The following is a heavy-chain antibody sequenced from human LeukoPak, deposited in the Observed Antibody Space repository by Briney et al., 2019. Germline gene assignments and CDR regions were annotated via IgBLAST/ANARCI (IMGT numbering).Heavy chain of an antibody. D-gene: IGHD3-22*01. V-gene: IGHV1-18*01. J-gene: IGHJ3*02. CDR2: ISAYNGNT. CDR3: ATRDVGTMIVVVMDAFDI. Sequence: GASVKVSCKASGYTFTSYGISWVRQAPGQGLEWMGWISAYNGNTNYAQKLQGRVTMTTDTSTSTAYMELRSLRSEDTAVYYCATRDVGTMIVVVMDAFDIWGQGTMVTVSS. CDR1: GYTFTSYG.